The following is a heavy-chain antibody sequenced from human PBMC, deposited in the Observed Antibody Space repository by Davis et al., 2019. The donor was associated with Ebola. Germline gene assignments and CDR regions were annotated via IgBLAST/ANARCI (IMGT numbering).Heavy chain of an antibody. CDR1: GRSITSYS. CDR2: IYYSGSN. V-gene: IGHV4-59*01. D-gene: IGHD3-10*01. J-gene: IGHJ5*02. CDR3: ARVRGWFDP. Sequence: PGGSLRLSCTLSGRSITSYSWSWIRQPPGKGLEWVGYIYYSGSNNYNPSIKSRVTISVDTSKNQFSLKLSSVTAADTAVYYCARVRGWFDPWGQGTLVTVSS.